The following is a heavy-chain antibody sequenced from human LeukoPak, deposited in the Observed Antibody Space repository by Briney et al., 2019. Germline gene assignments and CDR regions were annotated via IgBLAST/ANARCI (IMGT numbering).Heavy chain of an antibody. CDR2: IYYSGST. CDR3: ARDRGYSYGYATLYYYYYGMDV. J-gene: IGHJ6*02. CDR1: GGSISSYY. Sequence: SETLSLTCTVSGGSISSYYWSWIRQPPGKGLEWVGYIYYSGSTNYNPSLKSRVTISVDTSKNQFSLKLSSVTAADTAVYYCARDRGYSYGYATLYYYYYGMDVWGQGTTVTVSS. D-gene: IGHD5-18*01. V-gene: IGHV4-59*01.